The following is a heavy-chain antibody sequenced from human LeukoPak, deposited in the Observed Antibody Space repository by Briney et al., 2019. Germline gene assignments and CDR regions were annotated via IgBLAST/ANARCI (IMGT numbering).Heavy chain of an antibody. J-gene: IGHJ4*02. CDR3: AKDQGYYDSSRIV. V-gene: IGHV3-23*01. Sequence: GGSLRLSCAASGFTFSSYSMNWVRQAPGKGLEWVSAISGSGGSTYYADSVKGQFTISRDNSKNTLYLQMSSLRAEDTAVYYCAKDQGYYDSSRIVWGQGTLVTVSS. D-gene: IGHD3-22*01. CDR2: ISGSGGST. CDR1: GFTFSSYS.